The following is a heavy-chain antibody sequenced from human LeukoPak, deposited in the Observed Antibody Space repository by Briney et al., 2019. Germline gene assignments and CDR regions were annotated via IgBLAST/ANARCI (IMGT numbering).Heavy chain of an antibody. Sequence: PGGSLRLSCAASGVTFSSYAMSWVRQAPGKGLEWVSAISGSGGSTYYADSVKGRFTISRDNSKNPLYLQMNSLRAEDTAVYYCAKDVSYSGSYYIYWGQGTLVTVSS. D-gene: IGHD1-26*01. V-gene: IGHV3-23*01. J-gene: IGHJ4*02. CDR1: GVTFSSYA. CDR3: AKDVSYSGSYYIY. CDR2: ISGSGGST.